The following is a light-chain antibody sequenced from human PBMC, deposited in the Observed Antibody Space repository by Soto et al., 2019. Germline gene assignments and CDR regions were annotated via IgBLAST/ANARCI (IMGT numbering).Light chain of an antibody. CDR1: QTISRY. CDR3: QQSYRNPRT. J-gene: IGKJ1*01. CDR2: AAT. V-gene: IGKV1-39*01. Sequence: DIQMTQSPSSLSASVGDRVTITCRASQTISRYIYWYQQKPGKPPNLLIYAATTLQSVVPSRFRGSGSGTDFTLTISGLQPDDFATYYCQQSYRNPRTFGLGTKVDIK.